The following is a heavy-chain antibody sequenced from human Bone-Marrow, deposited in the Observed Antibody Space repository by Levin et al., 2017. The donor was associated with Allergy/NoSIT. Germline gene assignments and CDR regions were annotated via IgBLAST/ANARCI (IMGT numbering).Heavy chain of an antibody. CDR2: IDYSGNT. CDR3: TKAHGLGEFYNWFDP. V-gene: IGHV4-61*01. Sequence: SQTLSLTCSVSGGSVNSGSYYWTWIRQSPGKGLEWIGYIDYSGNTKYNPSLKSRVTISADTSKHQFSLTLTSVTAADTAVYYCTKAHGLGEFYNWFDPWGQGTLVTVSS. D-gene: IGHD3-16*01. J-gene: IGHJ5*02. CDR1: GGSVNSGSYY.